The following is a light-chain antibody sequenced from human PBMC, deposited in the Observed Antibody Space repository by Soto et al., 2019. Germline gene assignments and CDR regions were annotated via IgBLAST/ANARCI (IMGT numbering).Light chain of an antibody. V-gene: IGKV3-20*01. J-gene: IGKJ1*01. CDR2: GAS. Sequence: EIVLTQSPGTLSLSPGERATLSCRASQSVNSNYLAWYQQKTGQSPRVLIYGASSRATGIPDRFSGSGSGTDFTLTISRLEPEDFAVYYCQQYDNSFRTFGQGTKVEIK. CDR3: QQYDNSFRT. CDR1: QSVNSNY.